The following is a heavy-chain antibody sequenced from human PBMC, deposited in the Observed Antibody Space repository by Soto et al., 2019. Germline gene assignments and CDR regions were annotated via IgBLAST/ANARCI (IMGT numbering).Heavy chain of an antibody. V-gene: IGHV1-18*01. CDR1: GYTFTSYG. CDR3: ASDFEDHHLMVRGVINWFDP. CDR2: ISAYNGNT. Sequence: QVQLVQSGAEVKKPGASVKVSCKASGYTFTSYGISWVRQAPGQGLEWMGWISAYNGNTNYAQKLQGRVTMTTDTSTSTAYMELRSLRSDDPAVYYCASDFEDHHLMVRGVINWFDPWGQGTLVTVSS. D-gene: IGHD3-10*01. J-gene: IGHJ5*02.